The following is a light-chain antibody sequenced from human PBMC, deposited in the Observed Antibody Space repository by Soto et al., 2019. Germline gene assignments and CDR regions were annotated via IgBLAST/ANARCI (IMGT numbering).Light chain of an antibody. CDR1: QSVSSSY. CDR2: GAS. CDR3: QQRSNWWT. Sequence: EIGMTQSPATLSVSPGERASLSCRASQSVSSSYLAWYQQKPGQAPRLLIYGASSRATGIPARFSGSGSGTDFTLTISSLEPEDFAVYYCQQRSNWWTFGQGTKLAIK. J-gene: IGKJ1*01. V-gene: IGKV3D-20*02.